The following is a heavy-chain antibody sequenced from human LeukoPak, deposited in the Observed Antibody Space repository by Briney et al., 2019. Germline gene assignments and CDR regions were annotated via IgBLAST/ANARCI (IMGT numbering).Heavy chain of an antibody. J-gene: IGHJ6*03. CDR1: GYTFTVYY. V-gene: IGHV1-2*02. Sequence: ASVTVSFTSSGYTFTVYYMHWVRQAPGQGLEWMGGINPNSGGTNYAQKFQGRVTMTRDTAISTAYMELSRLRSDDTAVYYCARVGLGHRLGYCSGGSCYSGDYYYYYMDVWGKGTTVTVSS. CDR2: INPNSGGT. D-gene: IGHD2-15*01. CDR3: ARVGLGHRLGYCSGGSCYSGDYYYYYMDV.